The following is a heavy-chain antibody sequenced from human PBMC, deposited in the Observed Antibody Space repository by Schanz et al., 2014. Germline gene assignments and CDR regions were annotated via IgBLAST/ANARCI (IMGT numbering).Heavy chain of an antibody. CDR1: GFTFSTFA. Sequence: EVQLVDSGGGLVQPGGSLRLSCSASGFTFSTFAMHWVRQAPGKGLEWVSYVSRSTPDIYYADSVKGRFTMSRDNAKNSVFLQMNSLRADDTAVYYCARKVVATIGGYYDNWGQGTLVIVSS. V-gene: IGHV3-48*01. J-gene: IGHJ4*02. D-gene: IGHD5-12*01. CDR3: ARKVVATIGGYYDN. CDR2: VSRSTPDI.